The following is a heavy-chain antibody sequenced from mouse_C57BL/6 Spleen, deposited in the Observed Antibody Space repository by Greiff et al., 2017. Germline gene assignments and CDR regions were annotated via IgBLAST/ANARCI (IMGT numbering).Heavy chain of an antibody. CDR1: GYTFTSYW. V-gene: IGHV1-55*01. CDR3: ARTYYYGSSYFDY. Sequence: QVQLQQPGAELVKPGASVKMSCKASGYTFTSYWITWVKQRPGQGLEWIGDIDPGSVSTNYNEKFKSKATLTVDTSSSTAYMQLSSLTSDASAVYYCARTYYYGSSYFDYWGQGTTLTVSS. J-gene: IGHJ2*01. D-gene: IGHD1-1*01. CDR2: IDPGSVST.